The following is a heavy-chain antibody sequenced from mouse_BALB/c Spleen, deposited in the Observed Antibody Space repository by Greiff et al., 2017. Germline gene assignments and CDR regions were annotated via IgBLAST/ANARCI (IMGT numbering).Heavy chain of an antibody. CDR3: TRGRTMTSAWFAY. J-gene: IGHJ3*01. CDR2: IDPSDSYT. Sequence: VKLQQPGAELVKPGASVKMSCKASGYTFTSYWMHWVKQRPGQGLEWIGVIDPSDSYTSYNQKFKGKATLTVDTSSSTAYMQLSSLTSEDSAVYYCTRGRTMTSAWFAYWGQGTLVTVSA. V-gene: IGHV1S127*01. D-gene: IGHD2-4*01. CDR1: GYTFTSYW.